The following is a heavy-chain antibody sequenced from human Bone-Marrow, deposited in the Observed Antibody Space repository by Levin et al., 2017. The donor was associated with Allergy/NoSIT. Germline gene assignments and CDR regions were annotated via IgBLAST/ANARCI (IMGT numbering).Heavy chain of an antibody. CDR3: ARAIADLIEDWFDP. J-gene: IGHJ5*02. V-gene: IGHV3-30-3*01. D-gene: IGHD6-13*01. Sequence: GGSLRLSCAASGFTFSSYAMHWVRQAPGKGLEWVAVISYDGSNKYYADSVKGRFTISRDNSKNTLYLQMNSLRAEDTAVYYCARAIADLIEDWFDPWGQGTLVTVSS. CDR1: GFTFSSYA. CDR2: ISYDGSNK.